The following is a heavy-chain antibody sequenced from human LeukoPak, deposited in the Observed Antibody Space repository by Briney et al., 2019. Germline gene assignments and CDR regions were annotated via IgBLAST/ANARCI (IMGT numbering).Heavy chain of an antibody. Sequence: SETLSLTCAVSGDSISSGDYSWSWIRQPPGKGLEWIGYIYHSGSTYYNPSLKSRVTISVDRSKNQFSLKLSSVTAADTAVYYCARVGMVRGVIFFDYWGQGTLVTVSS. J-gene: IGHJ4*02. V-gene: IGHV4-30-2*01. CDR1: GDSISSGDYS. D-gene: IGHD3-10*01. CDR3: ARVGMVRGVIFFDY. CDR2: IYHSGST.